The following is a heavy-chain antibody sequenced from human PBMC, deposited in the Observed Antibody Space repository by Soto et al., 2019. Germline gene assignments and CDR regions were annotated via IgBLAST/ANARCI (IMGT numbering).Heavy chain of an antibody. J-gene: IGHJ6*02. CDR2: INAGNGNT. Sequence: QVQLVQSGAEVKKPGASVKGSCKASGYTFTSYAMHWVRQAPGQRLEWMGWINAGNGNTKYSQKFQGRVTITRDTSASTAYMELSSLRSEDTAVYYCAREGVNYYYYGMDVWGQGTTVTVSS. V-gene: IGHV1-3*01. CDR3: AREGVNYYYYGMDV. D-gene: IGHD3-16*01. CDR1: GYTFTSYA.